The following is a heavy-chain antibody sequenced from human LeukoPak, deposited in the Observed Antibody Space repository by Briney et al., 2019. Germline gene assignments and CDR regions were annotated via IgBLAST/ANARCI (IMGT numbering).Heavy chain of an antibody. Sequence: ASVKVSCKASGYTFTSYGISWVRQAPGQGLEWMGWISAYNGNTNYAQMLQGRVTMTTDTSTSTAYMELRSLRSDDTAVYYCARSIAAAGPNRAFDIWGQGTMVTVSS. V-gene: IGHV1-18*04. D-gene: IGHD6-13*01. J-gene: IGHJ3*02. CDR3: ARSIAAAGPNRAFDI. CDR2: ISAYNGNT. CDR1: GYTFTSYG.